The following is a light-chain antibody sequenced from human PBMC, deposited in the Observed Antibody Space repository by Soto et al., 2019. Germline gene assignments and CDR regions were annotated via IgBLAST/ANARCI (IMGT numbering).Light chain of an antibody. Sequence: EIVLTQSPATLSLSPGKRATLSCRASQSISTYLAWYQQKPGQAPRLLIYDASNRATGIPARFSGSASGTDFTLTISNLEPEDFAVYYCQHRSDWPPITFGQGTRLEIK. CDR1: QSISTY. CDR2: DAS. V-gene: IGKV3-11*01. CDR3: QHRSDWPPIT. J-gene: IGKJ5*01.